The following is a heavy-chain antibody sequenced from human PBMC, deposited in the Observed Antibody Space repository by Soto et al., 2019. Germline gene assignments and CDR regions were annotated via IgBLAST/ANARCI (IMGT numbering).Heavy chain of an antibody. V-gene: IGHV1-46*01. CDR2: INPSGGST. Sequence: ASVKVSCKASGYTFTSYYMHWVRQAPGQGLEWMGIINPSGGSTSYAQKFQGRVTMTRDTSTSTVYMELSSLRSEDTAVYYCARDRAACSSTSCYGGYYYYYGMDVWGQGTTVTVSS. CDR1: GYTFTSYY. J-gene: IGHJ6*02. D-gene: IGHD2-2*01. CDR3: ARDRAACSSTSCYGGYYYYYGMDV.